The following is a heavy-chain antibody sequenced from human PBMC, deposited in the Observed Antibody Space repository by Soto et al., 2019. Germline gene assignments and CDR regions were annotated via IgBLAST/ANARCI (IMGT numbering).Heavy chain of an antibody. CDR3: ARGAMTTVTLLDY. D-gene: IGHD4-17*01. CDR1: GGSFSGYY. V-gene: IGHV4-34*01. J-gene: IGHJ4*02. Sequence: KASETLSLTCAVYGGSFSGYYWSWIRQPPGKGLEWIGEINHSGSTNYNPSLKSRVTISVDTSKNQFSLKLSSVTAADTAVYYCARGAMTTVTLLDYWGQGTLVTVSS. CDR2: INHSGST.